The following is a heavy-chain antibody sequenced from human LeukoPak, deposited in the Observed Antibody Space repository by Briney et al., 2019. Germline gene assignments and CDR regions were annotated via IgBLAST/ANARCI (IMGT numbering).Heavy chain of an antibody. CDR1: GDSVSANS. CDR3: ARDIVAGCDS. J-gene: IGHJ4*02. CDR2: TYYRSTWHN. V-gene: IGHV6-1*01. D-gene: IGHD3-22*01. Sequence: SQTLSLTCDISGDSVSANSWTWIRQSPLRGLEWLGRTYYRSTWHNEYALSLRGRITIRPDTSKHQFSLHLTSVTPDDTAVYFCARDIVAGCDSWGQGTLVTVSS.